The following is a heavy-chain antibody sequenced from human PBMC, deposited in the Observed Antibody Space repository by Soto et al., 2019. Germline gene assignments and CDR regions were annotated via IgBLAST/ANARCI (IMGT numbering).Heavy chain of an antibody. CDR1: GFTFNTYW. V-gene: IGHV3-74*01. J-gene: IGHJ4*02. D-gene: IGHD3-10*01. Sequence: PGGSLRLSCAGSGFTFNTYWIHWVRQAPGKGLVWVSCINSDGTSTRYADSVKGRFTISRDNAKNTLYLQMNSLRTEDTAVYYCARDGYGSGSYYIDYWGQGTLVTVSS. CDR2: INSDGTST. CDR3: ARDGYGSGSYYIDY.